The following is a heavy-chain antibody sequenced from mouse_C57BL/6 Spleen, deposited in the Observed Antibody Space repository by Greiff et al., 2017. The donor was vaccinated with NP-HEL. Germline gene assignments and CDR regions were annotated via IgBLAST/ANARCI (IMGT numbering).Heavy chain of an antibody. D-gene: IGHD1-1*01. J-gene: IGHJ4*01. Sequence: QVQLQQSGAELVRPGTSVKVSCKASGYAFTNYLIEWVKQRPGQGLEWIGVINPGSGGTNYNEKFKGKATLTADKSSSTAYMQLSSLTSEDSAVYFCARLTTVVAPYAMDYWGQGTSVTVSS. CDR3: ARLTTVVAPYAMDY. CDR2: INPGSGGT. CDR1: GYAFTNYL. V-gene: IGHV1-54*01.